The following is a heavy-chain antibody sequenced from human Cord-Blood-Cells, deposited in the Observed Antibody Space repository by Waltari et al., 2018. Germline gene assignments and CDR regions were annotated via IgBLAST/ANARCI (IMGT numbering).Heavy chain of an antibody. Sequence: QVQLQESGPGLVKPSETLSLTCTVSGGSISSYYWSWIRQPPGKGLEWIGYIYCSGSTNYNPSLKSRVTISVDTSKNQFSLKLSSVTAADTAVYYCARGSSSSWYETVDYWGQGTLVTVSS. CDR1: GGSISSYY. D-gene: IGHD6-13*01. J-gene: IGHJ4*02. CDR3: ARGSSSSWYETVDY. V-gene: IGHV4-59*01. CDR2: IYCSGST.